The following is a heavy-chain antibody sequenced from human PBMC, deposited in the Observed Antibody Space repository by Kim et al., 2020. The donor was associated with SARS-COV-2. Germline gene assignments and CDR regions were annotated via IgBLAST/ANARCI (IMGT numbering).Heavy chain of an antibody. J-gene: IGHJ4*02. CDR2: SGST. D-gene: IGHD6-13*01. V-gene: IGHV4-4*02. Sequence: SGSTNYNPSLKSRVTISVDKSKNQFSLKLSSVTAADTAVYYCARDGSSWLWGQGTLVTVSS. CDR3: ARDGSSWL.